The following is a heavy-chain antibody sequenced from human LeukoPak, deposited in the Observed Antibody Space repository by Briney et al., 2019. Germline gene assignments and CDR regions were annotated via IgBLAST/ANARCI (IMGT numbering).Heavy chain of an antibody. Sequence: GSLRLSCAASGFTFSSYAMSWVRQAPGKGLEWVSSISSSSSYIYYADSVKGRFTISRDNAKNSLYLQMNSLRAEDTAVYYCARSDYGDYVVYWGQGTLVTVSS. J-gene: IGHJ4*02. CDR3: ARSDYGDYVVY. CDR2: ISSSSSYI. D-gene: IGHD4-17*01. CDR1: GFTFSSYA. V-gene: IGHV3-21*01.